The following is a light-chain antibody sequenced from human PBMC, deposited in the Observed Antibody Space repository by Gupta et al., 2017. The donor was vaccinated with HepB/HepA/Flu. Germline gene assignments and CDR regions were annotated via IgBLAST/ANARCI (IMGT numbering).Light chain of an antibody. CDR1: QSLLYSSNNKNR. J-gene: IGKJ5*01. V-gene: IGKV4-1*01. Sequence: DIVMTPSPDPLAWSLGERATINCKSSQSLLYSSNNKNRLAWYQQKAGQPPKLLLYWASTRVSGVPDRFSGSGSGTDFTLTISSLQAEDVAVYYCQHYDSNPITFGQGTRLEIK. CDR2: WAS. CDR3: QHYDSNPIT.